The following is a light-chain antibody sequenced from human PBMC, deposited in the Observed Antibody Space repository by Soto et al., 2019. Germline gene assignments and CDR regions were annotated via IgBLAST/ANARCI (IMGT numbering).Light chain of an antibody. Sequence: QSVLTQPPSVSGAPGQRVTISCTGSSSNIGAGYDVHWYHQLPGTAPKLLIYGNNHRPSGVPDRFSGSKSGTSASLAITGLQAEDEADFYCQSYDSSLSAWVFGGGTKLTVL. CDR1: SSNIGAGYD. J-gene: IGLJ3*02. CDR3: QSYDSSLSAWV. V-gene: IGLV1-40*01. CDR2: GNN.